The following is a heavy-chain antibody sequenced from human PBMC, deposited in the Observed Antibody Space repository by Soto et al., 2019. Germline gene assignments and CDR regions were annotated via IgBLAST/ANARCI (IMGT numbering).Heavy chain of an antibody. V-gene: IGHV1-69*01. D-gene: IGHD2-21*02. J-gene: IGHJ4*02. CDR1: GGTFSSHS. CDR2: IITLFGTS. Sequence: VQLMQSGAEVKKPGSSVKVSCKASGGTFSSHSINWVRQAPGQGLEWMGGIITLFGTSNYAQNFQGRVTINADQSTSTAYTELNRLTSDDTAVYYCAREVGYGDFSAALLDWGQGILVTVSS. CDR3: AREVGYGDFSAALLD.